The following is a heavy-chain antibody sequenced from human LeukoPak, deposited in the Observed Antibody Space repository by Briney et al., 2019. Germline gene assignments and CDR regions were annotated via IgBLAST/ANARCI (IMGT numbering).Heavy chain of an antibody. CDR3: ARVVYSHYWPEGMDV. CDR2: IYNSETT. Sequence: ESGPGLMKPSETLSLTCTVSGDSIRSYYWSWIRQPPGNGLEWIGYIYNSETTNYNPSLESRVTISEDTSKNQFSLMLTSVTAADTAVYYCARVVYSHYWPEGMDVWGQGTTVTVSS. V-gene: IGHV4-59*01. CDR1: GDSIRSYY. J-gene: IGHJ6*02. D-gene: IGHD4-11*01.